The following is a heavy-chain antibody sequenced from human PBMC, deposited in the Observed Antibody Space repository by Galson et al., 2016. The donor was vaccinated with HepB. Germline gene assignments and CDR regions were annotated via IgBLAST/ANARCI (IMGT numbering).Heavy chain of an antibody. D-gene: IGHD3-16*01. CDR3: ATDLSTTIAPGGFDL. CDR2: IKSKDDGETR. J-gene: IGHJ2*01. Sequence: SLRLSCAASGIRFSNSWMRWVRQTPGKGLEWVGKIKSKDDGETRDYAAHVQGRFTIARDDSKKTLYLQMDSLKIEATAVCYCATDLSTTIAPGGFDLWGRGTLVTVSS. V-gene: IGHV3-15*05. CDR1: GIRFSNSW.